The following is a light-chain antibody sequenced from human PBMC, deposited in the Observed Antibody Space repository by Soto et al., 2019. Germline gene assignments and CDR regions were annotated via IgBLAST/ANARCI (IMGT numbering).Light chain of an antibody. CDR3: QSFDSNDWV. J-gene: IGLJ3*02. CDR1: SGSIAHNY. V-gene: IGLV6-57*04. CDR2: QDN. Sequence: LTQPHSVSESPGKTVTISCTRSSGSIAHNYVQWYQQRPGSAPTTMIYQDNHRASGVADRFSGSIDSSSNSASLTISGLKTEDEADYYCQSFDSNDWVFGGGTQLTVL.